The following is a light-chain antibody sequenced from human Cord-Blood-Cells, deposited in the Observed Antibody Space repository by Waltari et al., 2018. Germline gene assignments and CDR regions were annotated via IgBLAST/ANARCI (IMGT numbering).Light chain of an antibody. J-gene: IGLJ1*01. CDR3: QAWDSSTSGV. CDR2: QDS. V-gene: IGLV3-1*01. CDR1: KLGANH. Sequence: SYELTQPPSVSVSPGQTASITCSGDKLGANHACWYQKKPGQSPVLVIYQDSKRPSGIPGRFSGSNSGNTATLTISGTQAMDEADYYCQAWDSSTSGVFGTGTKVTVL.